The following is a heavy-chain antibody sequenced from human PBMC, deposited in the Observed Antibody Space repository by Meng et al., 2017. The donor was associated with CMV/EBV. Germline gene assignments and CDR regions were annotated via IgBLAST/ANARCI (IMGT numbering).Heavy chain of an antibody. V-gene: IGHV3-23*01. Sequence: ETLSLTCAASGFTFSSYAMSWVRQAPGKGLEWVSAISGSGGSTYYADSVKGRFTISRDNSKNTLYLQMNSLRAEDTAVYCCAKWGHSGYDPWGQGTLVTVSS. CDR1: GFTFSSYA. J-gene: IGHJ5*02. CDR3: AKWGHSGYDP. CDR2: ISGSGGST. D-gene: IGHD5-12*01.